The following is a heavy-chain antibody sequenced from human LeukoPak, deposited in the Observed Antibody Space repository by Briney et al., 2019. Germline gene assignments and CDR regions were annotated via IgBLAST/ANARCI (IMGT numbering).Heavy chain of an antibody. CDR1: GYTFTSYG. CDR2: ISAYNGNT. J-gene: IGHJ4*02. D-gene: IGHD3-3*01. Sequence: GASVKVSCKASGYTFTSYGISWVRQAPGQGLEWMGWISAYNGNTNYAQKFQGRVTITADKSTNTAYMELSSLRFEDTAVYYCARAPLGVVRSFDYWGQGTLVTVSS. V-gene: IGHV1-18*01. CDR3: ARAPLGVVRSFDY.